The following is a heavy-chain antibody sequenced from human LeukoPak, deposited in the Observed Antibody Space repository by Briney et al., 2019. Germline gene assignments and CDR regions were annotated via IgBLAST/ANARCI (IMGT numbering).Heavy chain of an antibody. CDR2: IIPILGIA. CDR3: TYYYDSSGYYGGFDP. V-gene: IGHV1-69*02. J-gene: IGHJ5*02. Sequence: SVKVSCKPSGGTFSSYTISWVRQAPGHGLEWMGRIIPILGIANYAQKFQGRVTITADKSTSTAYMELSSLRSEDTAVYYCTYYYDSSGYYGGFDPWGQGTLVTVSS. D-gene: IGHD3-22*01. CDR1: GGTFSSYT.